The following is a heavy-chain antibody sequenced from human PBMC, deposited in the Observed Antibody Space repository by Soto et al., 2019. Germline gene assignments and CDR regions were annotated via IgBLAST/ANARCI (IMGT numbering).Heavy chain of an antibody. D-gene: IGHD3-10*01. Sequence: QVQVVESGGGVVQPGRSLRLSCAASGFIFSRYAIHWVRQAPGKGLEWLAVISKDGSNKYYLDSVKGLFTISRDNSKNTVHLEMNSLRDEDTALYYCARSRSGAVADSFDFWGQGTLVTVSS. CDR2: ISKDGSNK. CDR1: GFIFSRYA. CDR3: ARSRSGAVADSFDF. J-gene: IGHJ4*02. V-gene: IGHV3-30*04.